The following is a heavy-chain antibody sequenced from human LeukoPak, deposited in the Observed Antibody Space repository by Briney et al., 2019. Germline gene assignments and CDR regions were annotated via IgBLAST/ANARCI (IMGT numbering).Heavy chain of an antibody. V-gene: IGHV3-23*01. CDR1: VFTFSSYA. CDR3: AKTRGYCSGGSCYGDS. Sequence: GGSLRLSCSASVFTFSSYAMTWVRQAPGKGLEWVSTISNSGDSTYYADSVKGRFTISRDSSKNTVYLQMNSLRAEDRALYYCAKTRGYCSGGSCYGDSWGQGTLVTVSS. J-gene: IGHJ4*02. D-gene: IGHD2-15*01. CDR2: ISNSGDST.